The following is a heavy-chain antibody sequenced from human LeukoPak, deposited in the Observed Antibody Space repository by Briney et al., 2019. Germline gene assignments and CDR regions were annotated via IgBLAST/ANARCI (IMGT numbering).Heavy chain of an antibody. J-gene: IGHJ4*02. V-gene: IGHV4-39*01. CDR3: ARQTGSGLFSLP. CDR2: IYFSGGT. CDR1: GDSISSSNCY. D-gene: IGHD3-10*01. Sequence: SEALSLTCTVSGDSISSSNCYWGWIRQPPGKGLEWIGSIYFSGGTYYNASLKSRVTISVDTSKNQFSLKLSSVTAADTAVYYCARQTGSGLFSLPGGQGTLVTVSS.